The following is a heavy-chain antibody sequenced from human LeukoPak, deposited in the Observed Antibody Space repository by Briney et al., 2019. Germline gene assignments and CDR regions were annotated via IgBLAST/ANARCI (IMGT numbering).Heavy chain of an antibody. CDR2: INQDGSEE. CDR1: EFIFSDYW. V-gene: IGHV3-7*01. CDR3: VRDGGVSGYDLLDY. J-gene: IGHJ4*02. D-gene: IGHD5-12*01. Sequence: GGSLRLSCVASEFIFSDYWMSWVRQAPGKGLEWVAHINQDGSEEHYMDSVKARFTISRDNAKNSLSLQMNSLRAEDTAVYYCVRDGGVSGYDLLDYWGQGTLVTVSS.